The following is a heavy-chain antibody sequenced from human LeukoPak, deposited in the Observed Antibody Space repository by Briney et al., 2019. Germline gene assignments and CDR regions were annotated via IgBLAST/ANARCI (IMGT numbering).Heavy chain of an antibody. CDR2: ISSNGGST. V-gene: IGHV3-23*01. CDR3: TKDLYTVTGDY. J-gene: IGHJ4*02. D-gene: IGHD4-11*01. CDR1: GFTFSTYA. Sequence: WGSLRLSCAASGFTFSTYALSWVRQAPGQGLEWVSLISSNGGSTHYADSVKGRFTISRDNSKNTLYLQMKSLRAEDTAVYYCTKDLYTVTGDYWGQGTLVTVSS.